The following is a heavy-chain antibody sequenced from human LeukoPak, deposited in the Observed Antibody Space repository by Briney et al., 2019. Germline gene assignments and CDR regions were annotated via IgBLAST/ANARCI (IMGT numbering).Heavy chain of an antibody. CDR2: INGSGGRT. J-gene: IGHJ4*02. Sequence: PGGSLRLSCAASGFTFSNYAMSWVRQAPGKGLEWVSDINGSGGRTNYADSVKGRFTISRDNSKNTLYLQMNSLRTDDTAVYYCEKSRGGFDFWGQGTLVTVSS. V-gene: IGHV3-23*01. CDR3: EKSRGGFDF. CDR1: GFTFSNYA. D-gene: IGHD3-10*01.